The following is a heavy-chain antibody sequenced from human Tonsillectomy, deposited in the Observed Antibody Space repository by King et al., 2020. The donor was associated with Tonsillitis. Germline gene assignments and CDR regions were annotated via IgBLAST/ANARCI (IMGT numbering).Heavy chain of an antibody. CDR1: GFTFDDFA. CDR3: AKARRGSGYYDSGGYQWNYYFDH. Sequence: VQLVESGGGLVQPGRSLRLSCAASGFTFDDFAMHWVRQVPGKGLEWVSGISWNSGSVAYADSVKGRFTISRDNAKNSLYLQMNSLRAEDTAFYYCAKARRGSGYYDSGGYQWNYYFDHWGQGTLVTVSS. J-gene: IGHJ4*02. CDR2: ISWNSGSV. V-gene: IGHV3-9*01. D-gene: IGHD3-22*01.